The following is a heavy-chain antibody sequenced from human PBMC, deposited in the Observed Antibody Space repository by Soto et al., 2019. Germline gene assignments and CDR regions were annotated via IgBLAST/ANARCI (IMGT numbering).Heavy chain of an antibody. CDR1: GFTFSSYS. CDR3: ARGSYYYDSSGYPQDAFDI. V-gene: IGHV3-48*02. D-gene: IGHD3-22*01. Sequence: GGSLRLSCAASGFTFSSYSMNWVRQAPGKGLEWVSYISSSSSTIYYADSVKGRFTISRDNGKNSLYLQMNSLRDEDTAVYYCARGSYYYDSSGYPQDAFDIWGQGTMVTVSS. CDR2: ISSSSSTI. J-gene: IGHJ3*02.